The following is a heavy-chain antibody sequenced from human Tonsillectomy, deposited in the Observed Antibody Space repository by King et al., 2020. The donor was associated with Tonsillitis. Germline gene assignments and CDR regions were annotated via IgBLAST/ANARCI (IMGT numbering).Heavy chain of an antibody. D-gene: IGHD3-3*01. CDR3: AGAPYYDFWSGYLDV. V-gene: IGHV4-59*08. CDR1: GGSISNYY. CDR2: IFDSGGS. J-gene: IGHJ6*04. Sequence: LQLQESGPGLVKPSETLSLTCSVSGGSISNYYWNWIRQPPGKGLEWIGYIFDSGGSDYNPSLKSRVTISVDTSQKQFSLKLSSVSAADTAVYYCAGAPYYDFWSGYLDVWGKGTTVTVSS.